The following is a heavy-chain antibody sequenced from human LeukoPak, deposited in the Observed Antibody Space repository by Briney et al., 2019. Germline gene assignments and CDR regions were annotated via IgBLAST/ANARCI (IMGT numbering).Heavy chain of an antibody. CDR2: ISGSGDST. Sequence: GGSLRLSCAASGFTFSSYAMSWVRQAPGKGLEWVSIISGSGDSTYYADSVKGRFTISRDNSKNTLYLQMNSLRAEDTAVYYCARVVAAAGLFDYWGQGTLVTVSS. J-gene: IGHJ4*02. V-gene: IGHV3-23*01. D-gene: IGHD6-13*01. CDR3: ARVVAAAGLFDY. CDR1: GFTFSSYA.